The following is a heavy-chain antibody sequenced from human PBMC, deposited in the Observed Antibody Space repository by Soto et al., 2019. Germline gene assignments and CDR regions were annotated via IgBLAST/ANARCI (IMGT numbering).Heavy chain of an antibody. CDR3: ARSVEGHFDY. J-gene: IGHJ4*02. CDR2: ITSDTKTI. D-gene: IGHD6-19*01. Sequence: EVQLVESGGDLVQREGSLRLSCVASGFTFSVYSMNWVRQAPGKGLEWFSYITSDTKTIKYVDSVKGRFTISRDNAKNSVYLQMNSLRDEDTAVYYCARSVEGHFDYWGQGTVVTVSS. CDR1: GFTFSVYS. V-gene: IGHV3-48*02.